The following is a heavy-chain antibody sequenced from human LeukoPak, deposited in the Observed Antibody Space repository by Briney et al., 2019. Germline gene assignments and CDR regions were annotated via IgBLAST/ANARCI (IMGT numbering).Heavy chain of an antibody. Sequence: GGSLRLSCAASGFTFSSYWMHWVRQAPGKGLVWVSRINSDGSSTSYADSVKGRFTISRDNAKNTLYLQMNSLRAEDTAVYYCARGWEQQGVGAFHVWGQGTMVTVSS. CDR2: INSDGSST. J-gene: IGHJ3*01. V-gene: IGHV3-74*01. CDR1: GFTFSSYW. CDR3: ARGWEQQGVGAFHV. D-gene: IGHD1/OR15-1a*01.